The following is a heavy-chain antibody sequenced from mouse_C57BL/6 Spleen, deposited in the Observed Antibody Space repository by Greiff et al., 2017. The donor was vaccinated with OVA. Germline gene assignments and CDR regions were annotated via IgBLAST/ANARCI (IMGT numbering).Heavy chain of an antibody. CDR3: TRDGGLAPYAMDY. D-gene: IGHD2-4*01. CDR2: IDPETGGT. J-gene: IGHJ4*01. Sequence: QVQLQQSGAELVRPGASVTLSCKASGYTFTDYEMHWVKQTPVHGLEWIGAIDPETGGTAYNQKFKGKAILTADKSSSTAYMELRSLTSEDSAVYYCTRDGGLAPYAMDYWGQGTSVTVSS. CDR1: GYTFTDYE. V-gene: IGHV1-15*01.